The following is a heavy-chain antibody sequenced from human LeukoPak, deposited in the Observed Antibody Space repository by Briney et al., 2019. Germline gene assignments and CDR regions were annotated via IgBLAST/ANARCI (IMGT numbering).Heavy chain of an antibody. Sequence: GGSLRLSCAASGFTFNSYWMSWVPQAPGKGLEWVAKIEQDGSEKYYVDSVKGRFTISRDNAKNSLYLQMNSLRAEDTAVYYCARDLRGWFDPWGQGTLVTVSS. V-gene: IGHV3-7*01. CDR2: IEQDGSEK. CDR3: ARDLRGWFDP. CDR1: GFTFNSYW. J-gene: IGHJ5*02.